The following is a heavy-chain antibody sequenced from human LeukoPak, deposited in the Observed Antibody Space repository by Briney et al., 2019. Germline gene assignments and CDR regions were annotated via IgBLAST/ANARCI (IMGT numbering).Heavy chain of an antibody. Sequence: GRSLRLSCAASGFTFSSYAMHWVRQAPGKGLEWVAVISYDGSNKYYADSVKGRFTISRDNSKNTLYLQMNSLRAEDTAVYYCARDIGQGSSGYYDAFDIWGQGTMVTVSS. CDR3: ARDIGQGSSGYYDAFDI. CDR1: GFTFSSYA. CDR2: ISYDGSNK. V-gene: IGHV3-30-3*01. D-gene: IGHD3-22*01. J-gene: IGHJ3*02.